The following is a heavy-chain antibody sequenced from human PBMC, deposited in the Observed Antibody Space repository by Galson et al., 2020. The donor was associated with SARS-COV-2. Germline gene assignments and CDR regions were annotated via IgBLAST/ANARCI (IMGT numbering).Heavy chain of an antibody. D-gene: IGHD6-19*01. Sequence: PSETLSLTCTAPGDSTNVYYGTWIRHPAGKGLEWIGRIDRSGSTNYNPSLQSRVSMSVDTSKNQFSLQLRSVTAADTAVYYCARSYDSGWSRNWFAPWGQGTLVTVSS. J-gene: IGHJ5*02. CDR3: ARSYDSGWSRNWFAP. V-gene: IGHV4-4*07. CDR1: GDSTNVYY. CDR2: IDRSGST.